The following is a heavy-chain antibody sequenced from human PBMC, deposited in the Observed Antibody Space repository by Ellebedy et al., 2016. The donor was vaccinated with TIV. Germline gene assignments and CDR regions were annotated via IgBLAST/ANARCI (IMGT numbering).Heavy chain of an antibody. J-gene: IGHJ4*02. CDR1: GYTFTSYY. D-gene: IGHD3-10*01. V-gene: IGHV1-8*02. CDR3: ARGGYNYASGDFDY. Sequence: ASVKVSCKASGYTFTSYYMHWVRQAPGQGLEWMGWMNPNSGKTGCAQKFQGRVTMTRNTSISTAYMALSSLRSEDTAVDYCARGGYNYASGDFDYWGQGTLVTVSS. CDR2: MNPNSGKT.